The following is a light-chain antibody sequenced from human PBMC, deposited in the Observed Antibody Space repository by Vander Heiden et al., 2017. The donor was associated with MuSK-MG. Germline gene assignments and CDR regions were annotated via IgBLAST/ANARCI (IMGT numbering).Light chain of an antibody. J-gene: IGKJ2*01. CDR3: QPYNSYLYT. CDR1: QSISSW. V-gene: IGKV1-5*03. CDR2: KAS. Sequence: QMTQSPSTLAASVGDRVTITCRASQSISSWLAWYQQKPGKAPKLLIYKASSLESGVPSRFSGSGSGTEFTLTISSLQPDDFATYYCQPYNSYLYTFGQGTKLEIK.